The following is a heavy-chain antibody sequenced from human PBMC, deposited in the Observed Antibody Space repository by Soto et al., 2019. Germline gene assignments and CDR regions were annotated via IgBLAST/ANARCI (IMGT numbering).Heavy chain of an antibody. V-gene: IGHV4-59*01. CDR1: ADSFSKYY. D-gene: IGHD3-16*01. J-gene: IGHJ4*02. CDR3: ASVTFGGIVLAH. CDR2: IYFNGNT. Sequence: LSLTCTVSADSFSKYYWTWIRQPPGKGLEWIGYIYFNGNTKYNPSLEGRLTISIDTSKKEFSLKLSSVTAADAAVYYCASVTFGGIVLAHWGQGTLVTVSS.